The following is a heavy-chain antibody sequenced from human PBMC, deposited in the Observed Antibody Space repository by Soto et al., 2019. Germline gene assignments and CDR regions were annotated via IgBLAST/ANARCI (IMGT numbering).Heavy chain of an antibody. J-gene: IGHJ4*02. Sequence: SETLSLTCTVSGGSISSGAYYWSWIRQHPGKGLEWIGYIYYSGSTYYNPSLESLVTLSVDTSRKQFSLKVSSVTAADTAVYYCARANYFDSSGPFDYWGPGTLVTVPQ. D-gene: IGHD3-22*01. CDR3: ARANYFDSSGPFDY. CDR1: GGSISSGAYY. CDR2: IYYSGST. V-gene: IGHV4-31*01.